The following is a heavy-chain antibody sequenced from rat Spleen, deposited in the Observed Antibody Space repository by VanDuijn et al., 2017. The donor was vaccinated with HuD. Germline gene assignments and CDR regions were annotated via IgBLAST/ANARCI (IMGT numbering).Heavy chain of an antibody. CDR2: ISYDGIVT. CDR3: AKRNNNLFAY. Sequence: EVQLVESDGGLVQPGRSLELSCAASGFTFSDYYMVWVRQAPTKGLEWVATISYDGIVTYYRDSVKGRFTISRDNAKSTLYLQMDSLRSEDTATYYCAKRNNNLFAYWGQGTLVTVSS. J-gene: IGHJ3*01. V-gene: IGHV5-29*01. D-gene: IGHD1-10*01. CDR1: GFTFSDYY.